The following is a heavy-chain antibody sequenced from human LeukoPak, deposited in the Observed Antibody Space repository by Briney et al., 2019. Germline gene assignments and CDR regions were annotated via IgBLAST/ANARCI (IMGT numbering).Heavy chain of an antibody. CDR1: GFIFSGYW. CDR3: ARGGTYSSGLPGS. J-gene: IGHJ5*02. D-gene: IGHD5-18*01. Sequence: GGSLRLSCAASGFIFSGYWMHWVRQAPGKGLVWVSRINSDGSSTNYADSVKGRSTISRDNAKNTLYLQMNTLRAEDTAVYYCARGGTYSSGLPGSWGQGTLVTVSS. CDR2: INSDGSST. V-gene: IGHV3-74*01.